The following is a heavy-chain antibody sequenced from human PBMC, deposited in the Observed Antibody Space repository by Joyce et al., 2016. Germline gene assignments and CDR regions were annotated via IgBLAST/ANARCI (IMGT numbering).Heavy chain of an antibody. CDR3: ARNKYGTGDFDF. V-gene: IGHV1-8*01. D-gene: IGHD7-27*01. Sequence: QVQLVQSGAEVKKPGASVKVSCKASGYTFTNFDINWVRQAPGQGIGGLEWMTPNSGNTGYAQNFQGRVTMTRDTSISTAYMELSSLRSEDTAVYFCARNKYGTGDFDFWGQGTPVTVSS. CDR1: GYTFTNFD. CDR2: MTPNSGNT. J-gene: IGHJ4*02.